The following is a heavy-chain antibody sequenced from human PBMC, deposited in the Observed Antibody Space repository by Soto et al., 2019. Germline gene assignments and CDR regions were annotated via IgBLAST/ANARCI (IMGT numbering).Heavy chain of an antibody. CDR2: LGFDGGGR. V-gene: IGHV3-33*01. CDR3: VRELVGNDYAMDA. D-gene: IGHD2-21*01. CDR1: GCDFSSYG. Sequence: VGSLRLSCAASGCDFSSYGMHWVRHTPGKGLEWVAVLGFDGGGRYYADSVKGRFTISRDNSKKMLYLQMDSLRAEDTALYYCVRELVGNDYAMDALCQGTTVPVSS. J-gene: IGHJ6*02.